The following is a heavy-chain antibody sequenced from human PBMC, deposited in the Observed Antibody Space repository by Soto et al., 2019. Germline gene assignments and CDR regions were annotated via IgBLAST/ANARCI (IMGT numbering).Heavy chain of an antibody. Sequence: ASVKVSCKASGYTFIYYYIHWVRQAPGQGLEWLGWINPNSGATNSAQKFQDWVTMTRDTSISTAYMELNKLRSDDTAVYYCARSDMTTIPNFGYWGQGTLVTVSS. V-gene: IGHV1-2*04. J-gene: IGHJ4*02. CDR1: GYTFIYYY. CDR3: ARSDMTTIPNFGY. D-gene: IGHD4-4*01. CDR2: INPNSGAT.